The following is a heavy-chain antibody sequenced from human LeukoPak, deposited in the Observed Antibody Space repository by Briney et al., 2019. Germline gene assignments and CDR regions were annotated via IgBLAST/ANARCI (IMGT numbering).Heavy chain of an antibody. D-gene: IGHD4-17*01. J-gene: IGHJ4*02. CDR3: ASSRGDYADY. CDR2: IYYSGST. V-gene: IGHV4-31*03. Sequence: PSETLSLTCTVSGAAITSTGYYWNWIRQHPGKGLEWMGSIYYSGSTYYNPSLKSRVTISVDRSKNQFSLKLSSVTAADTAVYYCASSRGDYADYWGQGTLVTVSS. CDR1: GAAITSTGYY.